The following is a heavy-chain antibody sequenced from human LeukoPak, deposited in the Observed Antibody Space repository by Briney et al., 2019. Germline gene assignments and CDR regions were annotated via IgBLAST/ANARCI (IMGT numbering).Heavy chain of an antibody. J-gene: IGHJ4*02. CDR2: ISYDSEGN. CDR1: GFTFSNYG. D-gene: IGHD2-8*02. CDR3: AKDLVLGSFDY. Sequence: GTSLRLSCVTSGFTFSNYGMHWVRQLPGKGLEWVAVISYDSEGNYHVDSVKGRFTISRDNSKNTLYLQMNSLRVDDTAVYYCAKDLVLGSFDYWGQGTLVTVSS. V-gene: IGHV3-30*18.